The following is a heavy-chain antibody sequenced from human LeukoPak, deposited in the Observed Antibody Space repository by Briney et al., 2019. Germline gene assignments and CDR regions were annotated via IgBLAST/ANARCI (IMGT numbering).Heavy chain of an antibody. V-gene: IGHV4-4*09. CDR1: GGSISSYY. Sequence: SETLSLTCTVSGGSISSYYWSWIRQPPGKGLEWIGYIYTSGSTNYNPSLKSRVTISVDTSKNQFSLKLSSVTAADTAVYYCARSDIAARHKYFQHWGQGTLVTVSS. D-gene: IGHD6-6*01. J-gene: IGHJ1*01. CDR3: ARSDIAARHKYFQH. CDR2: IYTSGST.